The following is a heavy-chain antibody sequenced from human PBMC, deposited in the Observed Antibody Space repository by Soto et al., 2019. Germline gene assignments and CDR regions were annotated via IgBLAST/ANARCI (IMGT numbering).Heavy chain of an antibody. Sequence: PSETLSLTCTVSGGSISSSGYYWGWIRQPPGKGLEWIGSIYYSGSTYYNPSLKSRVTISVDTSKNQFSLKLSSVTAADTAVYYCARLVVAEDLDYWGQGTLITVSS. CDR2: IYYSGST. CDR3: ARLVVAEDLDY. CDR1: GGSISSSGYY. V-gene: IGHV4-39*01. D-gene: IGHD2-15*01. J-gene: IGHJ4*02.